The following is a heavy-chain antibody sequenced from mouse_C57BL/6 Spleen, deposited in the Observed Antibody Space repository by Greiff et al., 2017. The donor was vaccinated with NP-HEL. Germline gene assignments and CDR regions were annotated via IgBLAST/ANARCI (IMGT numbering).Heavy chain of an antibody. Sequence: EVQLQQSGPELVKPGASVKISCKASGYTFTDYYMNWVKQSHGKSLEWIGDINPNNGGTSYNQKFKGKATLTVDKSSSTAYMELRSLTSEDSAVYYCARDPYYGKDYAMDYWGQGTSVTVSS. J-gene: IGHJ4*01. CDR2: INPNNGGT. D-gene: IGHD2-10*01. V-gene: IGHV1-26*01. CDR3: ARDPYYGKDYAMDY. CDR1: GYTFTDYY.